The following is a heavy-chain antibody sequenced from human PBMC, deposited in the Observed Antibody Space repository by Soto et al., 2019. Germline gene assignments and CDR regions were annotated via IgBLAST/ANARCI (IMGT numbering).Heavy chain of an antibody. CDR1: GGSIHSGGSH. Sequence: SETLCPTGSVSGGSIHSGGSHWTWIRQHPEKGLEWIGFIYFYNGATSSTSYNPSLQSRVVISVDTSKNHVSLNLNSVTVADTAVYFCAWGTDAYKNGFWGLGTLVTVSS. V-gene: IGHV4-31*03. CDR3: AWGTDAYKNGF. CDR2: IYFYNGATSST. J-gene: IGHJ4*02. D-gene: IGHD2-8*01.